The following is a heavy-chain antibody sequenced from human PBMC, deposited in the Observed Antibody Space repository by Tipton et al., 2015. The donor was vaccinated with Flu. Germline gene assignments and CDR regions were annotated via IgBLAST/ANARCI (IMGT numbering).Heavy chain of an antibody. V-gene: IGHV4-39*07. CDR3: ARDWVAGYCSGGSCYS. CDR1: GGSISSSSYY. Sequence: LRLSCTVSGGSISSSSYYWGWIRQPPGKGLEWIGRIYYSGSTYYNPSLKSRVTISVDTSKNQFSLKLSSVTAADTAVYYCARDWVAGYCSGGSCYSWGQGTLVTVSS. D-gene: IGHD2-15*01. J-gene: IGHJ4*02. CDR2: IYYSGST.